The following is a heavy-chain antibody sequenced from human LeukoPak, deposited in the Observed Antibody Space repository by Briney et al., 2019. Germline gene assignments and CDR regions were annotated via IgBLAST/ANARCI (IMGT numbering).Heavy chain of an antibody. CDR3: ARDLRGYSYYYGMDA. V-gene: IGHV1-46*01. CDR1: GYTFTSYY. D-gene: IGHD5-12*01. J-gene: IGHJ6*02. Sequence: ASVKVSCKASGYTFTSYYMHWVRQAPGQGLEWMGIINPSGGSTSYAQKFQGRVTMTRDTSTSTVYMELSSLRSEDTAVYYCARDLRGYSYYYGMDAWGQGTLVTVSS. CDR2: INPSGGST.